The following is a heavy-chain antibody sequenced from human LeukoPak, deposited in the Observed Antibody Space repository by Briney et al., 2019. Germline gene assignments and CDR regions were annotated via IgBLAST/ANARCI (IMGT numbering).Heavy chain of an antibody. J-gene: IGHJ4*02. D-gene: IGHD6-13*01. V-gene: IGHV4-31*03. Sequence: PSETLSLTCTVSGGSISSGAYYWSWIRQHPGKGLEWIGYIFYSGSTHYNSSLKSRLTISVDTSKNQFFLKLSSVTAADTAVYYCARGLSGSSWYPFDYWGQGTLVTVSS. CDR2: IFYSGST. CDR3: ARGLSGSSWYPFDY. CDR1: GGSISSGAYY.